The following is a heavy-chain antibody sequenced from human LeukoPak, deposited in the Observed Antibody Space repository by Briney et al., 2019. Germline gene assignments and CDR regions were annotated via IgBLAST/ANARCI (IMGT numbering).Heavy chain of an antibody. V-gene: IGHV4-59*01. J-gene: IGHJ6*02. Sequence: SETLSLTCTVSGGSISSYYWSWIRQPPGKGLEWIGYIYYSGSTNYNPSLKSRVTISVDTSKNQFSLKLSSVTAADTAVYYCARVREDYYGSGSYYYHGMDVWGQGTTVTVSS. D-gene: IGHD3-10*01. CDR2: IYYSGST. CDR1: GGSISSYY. CDR3: ARVREDYYGSGSYYYHGMDV.